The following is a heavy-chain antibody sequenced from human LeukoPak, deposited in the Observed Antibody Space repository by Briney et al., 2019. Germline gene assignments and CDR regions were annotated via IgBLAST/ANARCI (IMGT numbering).Heavy chain of an antibody. Sequence: SETLSLTCTASGGSISSGGYYWSWIRQPPGKGLEWIGYIYHSGSTYYNPSLKSRVTISVDRSKNQFSLNLSSVTAADTAVYYCARAPAVGDIDYWGQGTLVTVSS. V-gene: IGHV4-30-2*01. CDR3: ARAPAVGDIDY. CDR1: GGSISSGGYY. J-gene: IGHJ4*02. CDR2: IYHSGST. D-gene: IGHD1-26*01.